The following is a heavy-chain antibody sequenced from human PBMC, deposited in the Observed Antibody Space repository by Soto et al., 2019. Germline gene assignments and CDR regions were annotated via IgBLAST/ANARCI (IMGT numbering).Heavy chain of an antibody. CDR3: AKGHFFGVVTDYGMDV. Sequence: PVGSLRLSCASSGFTFDDYAMHCVRQSPGKCLEWVSLISWDGGSTYYADSVKGRFTISRDNSKNSLYLQMNSLRAEDTALYYCAKGHFFGVVTDYGMDVWGQGTSDNVSS. CDR2: ISWDGGST. V-gene: IGHV3-43D*04. CDR1: GFTFDDYA. D-gene: IGHD3-3*01. J-gene: IGHJ6*01.